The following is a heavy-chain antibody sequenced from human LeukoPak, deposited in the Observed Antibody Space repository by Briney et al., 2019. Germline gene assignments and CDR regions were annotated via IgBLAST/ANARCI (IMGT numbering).Heavy chain of an antibody. J-gene: IGHJ4*02. CDR3: ARDRELGYSYGFPNFDY. V-gene: IGHV3-21*01. D-gene: IGHD5-18*01. CDR1: GFTFSSYS. CDR2: ISSSSSYI. Sequence: PGGSLRLSCAASGFTFSSYSMNWVRQAPGKGLEWVSSISSSSSYIYYADSVKGRFTISRDNAKNSLYLQMNSLRAEDTAVYYCARDRELGYSYGFPNFDYWGQGTLVTVSS.